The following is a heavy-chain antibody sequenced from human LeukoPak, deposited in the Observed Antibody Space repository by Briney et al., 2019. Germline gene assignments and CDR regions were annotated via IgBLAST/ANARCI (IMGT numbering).Heavy chain of an antibody. CDR1: GFTFSSYA. CDR2: ISYDGSNK. V-gene: IGHV3-30*04. Sequence: GGSLRLSCAASGFTFSSYAMHWVRQAPGKGLEWVAVISYDGSNKYYADSVKARFTISRDNSKSTLYLQMNSLSADDTAVYYCARDKLRGSAGNYYYMDVWGKGTTVTVSS. CDR3: ARDKLRGSAGNYYYMDV. D-gene: IGHD1-26*01. J-gene: IGHJ6*03.